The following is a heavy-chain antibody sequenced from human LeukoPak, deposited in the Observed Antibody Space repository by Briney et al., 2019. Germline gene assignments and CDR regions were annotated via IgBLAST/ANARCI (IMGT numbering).Heavy chain of an antibody. CDR3: ARDLGVVDYYYYYGMDI. CDR2: ISHDGSNK. CDR1: GFTFSSYA. Sequence: GGSLRLSCAASGFTFSSYAMHWVRQAPGKGLEWVAVISHDGSNKYYADSVKGRFTISRDNSKNTLYLQMNSLRAEDTAVYYCARDLGVVDYYYYYGMDIWGQGTTVTVSS. D-gene: IGHD2-15*01. J-gene: IGHJ6*02. V-gene: IGHV3-30*04.